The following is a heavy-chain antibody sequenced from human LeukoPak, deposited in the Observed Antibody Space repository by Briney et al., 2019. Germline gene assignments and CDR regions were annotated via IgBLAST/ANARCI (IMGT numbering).Heavy chain of an antibody. V-gene: IGHV3-30*04. J-gene: IGHJ3*02. Sequence: PGGSLRLSCAASGFTFSSYAMHWVRQAPGKGLEWVAVISYDGSNKYYADSVKGRFTISRDNSKNTLYLQMNSLRAEDTAVYYCARDVRDALDIWGQGTMVTVSS. CDR2: ISYDGSNK. CDR1: GFTFSSYA. CDR3: ARDVRDALDI.